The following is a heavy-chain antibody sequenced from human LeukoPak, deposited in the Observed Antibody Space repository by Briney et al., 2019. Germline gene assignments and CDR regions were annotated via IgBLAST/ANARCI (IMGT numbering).Heavy chain of an antibody. CDR1: GFTFSSYW. CDR3: ARDKETSGWLN. D-gene: IGHD6-19*01. J-gene: IGHJ4*02. CDR2: INSDGSST. V-gene: IGHV3-74*01. Sequence: GGSRRLSCAASGFTFSSYWMHWVRQAPGKGLVWVSRINSDGSSTSYADSVKGRFTISRDNSKHSLYLLMNSLRTEDTAFYYCARDKETSGWLNWGQGTLVTVSS.